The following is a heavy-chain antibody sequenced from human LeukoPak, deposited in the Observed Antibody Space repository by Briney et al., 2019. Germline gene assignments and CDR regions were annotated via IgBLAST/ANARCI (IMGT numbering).Heavy chain of an antibody. Sequence: GGSLRLSCAASGFTFSSYAMSWVRQAPGKGLVWVSRINSDGSSTSYADSVKGRFTISRDNAKNTLYLQMNSLRAEDTAVYYCARDSPPHYYDSSGYLNWGQGTLVTVSS. CDR1: GFTFSSYA. V-gene: IGHV3-74*01. D-gene: IGHD3-22*01. J-gene: IGHJ4*02. CDR2: INSDGSST. CDR3: ARDSPPHYYDSSGYLN.